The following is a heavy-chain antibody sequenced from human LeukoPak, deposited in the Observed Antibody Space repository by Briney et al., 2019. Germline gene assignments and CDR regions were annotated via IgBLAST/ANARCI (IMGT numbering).Heavy chain of an antibody. J-gene: IGHJ4*02. V-gene: IGHV3-53*01. CDR2: IYPGGSI. CDR1: GFTVSSSY. Sequence: PGGSLRLSCAASGFTVSSSYMSWVRQAPGKGLDWVSIIYPGGSIYYADSVKGRFTISRDNSQNTLYLQMNSLRAEDTAVYFCAAREWGGNYFDYWGQGTLVTVSS. CDR3: AAREWGGNYFDY. D-gene: IGHD1-26*01.